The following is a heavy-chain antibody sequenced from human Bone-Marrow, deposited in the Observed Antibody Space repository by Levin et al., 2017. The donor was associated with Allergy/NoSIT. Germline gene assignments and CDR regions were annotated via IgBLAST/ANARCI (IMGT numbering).Heavy chain of an antibody. V-gene: IGHV3-11*01. CDR3: ARGGVGYSQGLSVHY. CDR1: GFNLSDNY. CDR2: ISSRYSGNTI. Sequence: RTGGSLRLSCAASGFNLSDNYMSWIRQAPGKGLEWVSYISSRYSGNTIYYADSVKGRFTISRNSADNSLYLQTSSLRAEDTAFHYCARGGVGYSQGLSVHYWGQGTRVTVSS. J-gene: IGHJ4*02. D-gene: IGHD5-18*01.